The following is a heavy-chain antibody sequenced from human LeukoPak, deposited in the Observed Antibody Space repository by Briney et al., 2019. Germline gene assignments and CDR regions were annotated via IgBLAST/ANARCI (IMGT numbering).Heavy chain of an antibody. CDR2: IYYSGST. V-gene: IGHV4-59*08. CDR1: GGSISSYY. D-gene: IGHD3-22*01. Sequence: SETLSLTCTVSGGSISSYYWSWIRQPPGKGLEWIEYIYYSGSTNYNPSLKSRVTISVDTSKNQFSLKLSSVTAADTAVYYCARVSGYRGSNDYWGQGTLVTVSS. CDR3: ARVSGYRGSNDY. J-gene: IGHJ4*02.